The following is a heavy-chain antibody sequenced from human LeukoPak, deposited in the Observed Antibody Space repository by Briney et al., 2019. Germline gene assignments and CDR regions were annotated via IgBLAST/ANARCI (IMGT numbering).Heavy chain of an antibody. Sequence: GGSLRLSCAASGFTFSSYGMHWVRQAPGKGLEWVAFIRYDGSNKYYADSVKGRFTISRDNSKNTLYLQMNSLRAEDTAVYYCARGVRTGASPKWSPDYWGQGTLVTVSS. J-gene: IGHJ4*02. D-gene: IGHD1-14*01. V-gene: IGHV3-30*02. CDR2: IRYDGSNK. CDR3: ARGVRTGASPKWSPDY. CDR1: GFTFSSYG.